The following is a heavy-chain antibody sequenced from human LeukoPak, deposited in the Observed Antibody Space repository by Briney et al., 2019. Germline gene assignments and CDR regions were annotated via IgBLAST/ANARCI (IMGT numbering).Heavy chain of an antibody. CDR3: ARDCRESAGTDYYDY. CDR1: GFTFSSYS. V-gene: IGHV3-21*01. J-gene: IGHJ4*02. CDR2: ISSSSSYI. Sequence: GGSLRLSCAASGFTFSSYSMNWVRQAPGKGLEWVSSISSSSSYIYYADSVKGRFTISRDNARNSLYLQMNSLRAEDTAVYYCARDCRESAGTDYYDYWGQGTLVTVSS. D-gene: IGHD3-9*01.